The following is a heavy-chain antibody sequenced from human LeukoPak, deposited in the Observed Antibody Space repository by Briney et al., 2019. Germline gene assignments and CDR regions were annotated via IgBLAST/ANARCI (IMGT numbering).Heavy chain of an antibody. CDR2: IYYSGST. D-gene: IGHD2-15*01. J-gene: IGHJ3*02. CDR1: GGYISSGDYY. V-gene: IGHV4-30-4*08. CDR3: ARNIVVVVAATPGRLERRPDAFDI. Sequence: SQTLSLTCTVSGGYISSGDYYWSWIRQPPGKGLEWIGYIYYSGSTYYNPSLKSRVTISVDTSKNQFSLKLSSVTAADTAVYYCARNIVVVVAATPGRLERRPDAFDIWGQGTMVTVSS.